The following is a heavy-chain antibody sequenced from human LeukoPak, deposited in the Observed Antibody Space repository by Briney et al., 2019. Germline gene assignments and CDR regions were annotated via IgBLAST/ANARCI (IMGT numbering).Heavy chain of an antibody. Sequence: GGSLRLSCAASGLTFSSHWMHWVRQAPGKGLVWVSRITNDGSSTTYADSVKGRFTISRDNAKNMLYLQVNSLRAEDTAVYYCARGGYPDSDFDYWGQGTLVTVSS. D-gene: IGHD3-22*01. CDR1: GLTFSSHW. V-gene: IGHV3-74*01. J-gene: IGHJ4*02. CDR2: ITNDGSST. CDR3: ARGGYPDSDFDY.